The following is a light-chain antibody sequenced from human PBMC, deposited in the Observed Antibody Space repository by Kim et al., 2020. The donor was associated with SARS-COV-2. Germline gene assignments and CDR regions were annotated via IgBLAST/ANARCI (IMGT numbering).Light chain of an antibody. J-gene: IGLJ3*02. V-gene: IGLV1-40*01. CDR1: SSNIAAGYD. Sequence: QRVTIYCTGSSSNIAAGYDVHWYHRLPGTAPKLLIYGNSNRPSGVPDRFSGSKSGTSASLAITGLQAEDEADYYCQSYDSSLSGWVFGGGTQLTVL. CDR3: QSYDSSLSGWV. CDR2: GNS.